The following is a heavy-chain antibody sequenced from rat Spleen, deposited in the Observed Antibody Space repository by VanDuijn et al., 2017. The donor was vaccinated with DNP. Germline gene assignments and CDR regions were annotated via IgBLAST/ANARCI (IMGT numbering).Heavy chain of an antibody. J-gene: IGHJ2*01. V-gene: IGHV5-31*01. CDR2: ISTSGEYA. D-gene: IGHD1-10*01. Sequence: EVQLVESGGDLVQPGKSLKVSCVASGFTFNNFWMTWIRQVPGKGLEWVASISTSGEYAHYRDSVNGRLTISRDNAENTLYLQMDSLRSEDTATYYCARHRIYNNLFDYWGQGVMVTVSS. CDR3: ARHRIYNNLFDY. CDR1: GFTFNNFW.